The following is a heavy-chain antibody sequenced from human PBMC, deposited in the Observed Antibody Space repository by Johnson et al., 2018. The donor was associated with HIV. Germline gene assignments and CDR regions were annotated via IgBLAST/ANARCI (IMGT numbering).Heavy chain of an antibody. CDR1: GFTFSSYG. Sequence: VQLVESGGGVVQPGRSLRLSCAASGFTFSSYGMHWVRQAPGKGLEWVSGINWNGDNTGYADSVKGRFTISRDSAKNSLYLQMNSLRVGDTAVYYCARAGSSGWSNDAFDIWGQGTMVTVSS. CDR3: ARAGSSGWSNDAFDI. J-gene: IGHJ3*02. D-gene: IGHD6-19*01. V-gene: IGHV3-20*04. CDR2: INWNGDNT.